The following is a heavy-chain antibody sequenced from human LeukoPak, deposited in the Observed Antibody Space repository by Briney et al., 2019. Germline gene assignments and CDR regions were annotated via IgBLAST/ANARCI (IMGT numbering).Heavy chain of an antibody. V-gene: IGHV3-23*01. CDR3: ARDSSGFFDY. J-gene: IGHJ4*02. CDR1: GFTFSSYA. Sequence: GGSLRLSCAASGFTFSSYAMSWVRQAPGKGLEWVSAISGSGGSTYYADSVKGRFTISRDNAKSSLYLQMNSLRAEDTAVYYCARDSSGFFDYWGQGTLVTVSS. CDR2: ISGSGGST. D-gene: IGHD6-19*01.